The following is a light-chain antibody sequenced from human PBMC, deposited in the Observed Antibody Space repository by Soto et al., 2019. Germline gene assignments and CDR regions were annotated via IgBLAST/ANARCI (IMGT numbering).Light chain of an antibody. V-gene: IGLV2-8*01. CDR2: EVS. J-gene: IGLJ2*01. Sequence: QSALTQPPSASGSPGQSITISCTGTSSDLGGYNFVSWYQQHPGKAPKLFIYEVSQRPSGVPDRFSGSKYGNTASLTVSGLQAEDEADYYCSSYGGSNNLIFGGGTQLTVL. CDR3: SSYGGSNNLI. CDR1: SSDLGGYNF.